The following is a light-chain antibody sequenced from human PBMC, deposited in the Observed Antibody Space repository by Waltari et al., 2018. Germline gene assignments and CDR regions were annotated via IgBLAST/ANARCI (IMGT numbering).Light chain of an antibody. CDR3: QQYGSSPPNT. CDR2: GAS. Sequence: EIVLTQSPGTLSLSPGERATLSCRASQSVSSFLAWYQQKPGQAPRLLIYGASSRAAGIPDRFSGSGSGTDFTLTISRLEPEDFALYYCQQYGSSPPNTFGQGTKLEI. J-gene: IGKJ2*01. V-gene: IGKV3-20*01. CDR1: QSVSSF.